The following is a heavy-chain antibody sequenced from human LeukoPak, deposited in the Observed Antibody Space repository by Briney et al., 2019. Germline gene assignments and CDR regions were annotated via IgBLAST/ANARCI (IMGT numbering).Heavy chain of an antibody. V-gene: IGHV3-7*02. CDR2: INEDGSEK. D-gene: IGHD1-1*01. CDR1: GFTFRNYW. Sequence: GGSLRLSCAASGFTFRNYWMNWVRQAPGKGLEWVANINEDGSEKNYVDSVKGRFTPSRDNARNSLSLQMNSLRSEDTAVYYCATYKNQPHTLFFDFWGQGALVTVSA. CDR3: ATYKNQPHTLFFDF. J-gene: IGHJ4*02.